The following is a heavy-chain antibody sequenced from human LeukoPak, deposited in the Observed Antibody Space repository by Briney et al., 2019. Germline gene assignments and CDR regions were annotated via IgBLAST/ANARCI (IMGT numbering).Heavy chain of an antibody. V-gene: IGHV3-23*01. CDR2: ISGSGGST. CDR1: GFTFRTYA. J-gene: IGHJ4*02. D-gene: IGHD3-22*01. Sequence: GGSLRLSCAASGFTFRTYAMSWVRQAPGKGLEWVSGISGSGGSTYYADSVKGRFTISRDNSKNTLYLQMSSLRAEDTAVYYCAKLLVVVKIWGQGTLVTVSS. CDR3: AKLLVVVKI.